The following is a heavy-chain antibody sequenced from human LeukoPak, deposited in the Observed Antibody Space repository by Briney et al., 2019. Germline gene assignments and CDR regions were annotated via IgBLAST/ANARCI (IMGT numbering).Heavy chain of an antibody. CDR2: IWYDGSNK. Sequence: GRSLTLSCAASGFTFSSYGMHWVRQAPGKGLEWVAVIWYDGSNKYYADSVKGRFTISRDNSKNTLYLKMNSLRAEDTAVYYCARDSTTGDRNAFDIWGQGTMVTVSS. V-gene: IGHV3-33*01. CDR3: ARDSTTGDRNAFDI. J-gene: IGHJ3*02. CDR1: GFTFSSYG. D-gene: IGHD7-27*01.